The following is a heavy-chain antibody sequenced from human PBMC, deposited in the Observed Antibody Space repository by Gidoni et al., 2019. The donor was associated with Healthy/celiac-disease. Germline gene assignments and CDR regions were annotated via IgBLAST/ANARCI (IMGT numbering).Heavy chain of an antibody. J-gene: IGHJ6*02. CDR3: ARGGSSDYYYYGMDV. D-gene: IGHD6-6*01. V-gene: IGHV1-46*01. CDR1: GYTFTSYY. CDR2: INPSGGST. Sequence: QVQLVQSGAEVKKPGASVKVSCKASGYTFTSYYMHWVRQAPGQGLEWMGIINPSGGSTSYAQKFQGRVTMTRDTSTSTVYMELSSLRSEDTAVYYCARGGSSDYYYYGMDVWGQGTTVTVSS.